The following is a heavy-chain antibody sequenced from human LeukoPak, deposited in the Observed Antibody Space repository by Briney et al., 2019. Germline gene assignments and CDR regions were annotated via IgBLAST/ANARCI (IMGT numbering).Heavy chain of an antibody. CDR3: ARDRWFGEPRSVDAFDI. D-gene: IGHD3-10*01. CDR1: GYTFTSYA. CDR2: INTNTGNP. Sequence: ASVKVSCKASGYTFTSYAMNWVRQAPGQGLEWMGWINTNTGNPTYAQGFTGRFVFSLDTSVSTAYLQISSLKAEDTAVYYCARDRWFGEPRSVDAFDIWGQGTMVTVSS. J-gene: IGHJ3*02. V-gene: IGHV7-4-1*02.